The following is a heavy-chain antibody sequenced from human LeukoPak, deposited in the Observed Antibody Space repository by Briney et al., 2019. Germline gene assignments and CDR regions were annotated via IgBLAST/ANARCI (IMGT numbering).Heavy chain of an antibody. CDR1: GGSISSYY. V-gene: IGHV4-59*01. CDR3: ARGRTIFGVVTYFDY. D-gene: IGHD3-3*01. Sequence: SETLSLTCTVSGGSISSYYWSWIRQPPGKELEWIGYMYYSGSTNYNPSLKSRVTISVDTSKNHFSLRLSSVTAADTAVYYCARGRTIFGVVTYFDYWGQGTLVTVSS. J-gene: IGHJ4*02. CDR2: MYYSGST.